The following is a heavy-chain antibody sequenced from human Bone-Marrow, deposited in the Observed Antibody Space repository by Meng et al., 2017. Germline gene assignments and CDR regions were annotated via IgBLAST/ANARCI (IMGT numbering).Heavy chain of an antibody. V-gene: IGHV5-51*01. CDR1: GYSFTSYW. CDR3: ARGRTYYYDSSGYYCYPDFDY. Sequence: GESLKIFCKGSGYSFTSYWIGWVRQMPGKGLEWMGIIYPGDSDTRYSPSFQGQVTISADKSISTAYLQWSSLKASDTAMYYCARGRTYYYDSSGYYCYPDFDYWGQGTLVTVSS. D-gene: IGHD3-22*01. CDR2: IYPGDSDT. J-gene: IGHJ4*02.